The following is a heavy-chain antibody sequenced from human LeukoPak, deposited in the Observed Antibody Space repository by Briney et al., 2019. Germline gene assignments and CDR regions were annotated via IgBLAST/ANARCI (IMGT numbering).Heavy chain of an antibody. CDR1: GYTLTELS. CDR2: FDPEDGET. J-gene: IGHJ5*02. CDR3: ATGFYYYDSSGFWFDP. D-gene: IGHD3-22*01. V-gene: IGHV1-24*01. Sequence: ASVKVSCKVSGYTLTELSMTWVRQAPGKGLEWMGGFDPEDGETIYAQKFQGRVTMTEDTSTDTAYMELSSLRSEDTAVYYCATGFYYYDSSGFWFDPWGQGTLVTVSS.